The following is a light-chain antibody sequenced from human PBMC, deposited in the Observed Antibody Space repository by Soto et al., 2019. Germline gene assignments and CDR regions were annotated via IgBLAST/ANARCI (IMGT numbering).Light chain of an antibody. CDR1: QSVSNN. V-gene: IGKV3-15*01. CDR2: GAS. Sequence: EIVMTQSPATLSVSPGERTTLSCWASQSVSNNLGWYQQKPGQAPRLLIYGASTRVAGIPARFSGSGSGTEFTLTISSLQSEDFAVYYCQQYGTWPRTFGQGTKVEIK. CDR3: QQYGTWPRT. J-gene: IGKJ1*01.